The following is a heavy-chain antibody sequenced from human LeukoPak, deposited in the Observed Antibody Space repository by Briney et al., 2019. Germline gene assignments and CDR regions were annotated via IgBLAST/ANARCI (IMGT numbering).Heavy chain of an antibody. D-gene: IGHD3-10*01. CDR3: AKDRRSGPADAFDM. CDR2: IRGSGDST. CDR1: GLTFSSYG. J-gene: IGHJ3*02. V-gene: IGHV3-23*01. Sequence: GGSLRLSCAASGLTFSSYGMSWVRQGPGKGLEWVSAIRGSGDSTYYVDSVKGRFTISRDHSKNTVYLQMNSLGAEDTAVYYCAKDRRSGPADAFDMWGQGTMVTVSS.